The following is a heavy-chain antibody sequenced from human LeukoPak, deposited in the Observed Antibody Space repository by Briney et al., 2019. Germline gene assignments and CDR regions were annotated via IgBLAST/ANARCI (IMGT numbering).Heavy chain of an antibody. CDR2: IYSGGTT. D-gene: IGHD1-26*01. CDR1: GFTVSTNC. CDR3: ARVWELSFDH. V-gene: IGHV3-53*04. Sequence: GGSLRLSCAASGFTVSTNCMTWVRQAPGKGLEWVSTIYSGGTTYYADSVMGRFTISRHNSRNTLYLQMNSLRAEDTAVYYCARVWELSFDHWGQGALVTVSS. J-gene: IGHJ4*02.